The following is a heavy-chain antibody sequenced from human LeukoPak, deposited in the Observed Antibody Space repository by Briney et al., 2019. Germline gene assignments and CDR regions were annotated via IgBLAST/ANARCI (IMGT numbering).Heavy chain of an antibody. J-gene: IGHJ4*02. CDR3: AKHVFGVVILFDY. CDR1: GFTFSSYA. D-gene: IGHD3-3*01. CDR2: ISGSGGST. Sequence: TGGSLRLSCAASGFTFSSYAMSWVRQAPGKGLEWVLAISGSGGSTYYADSVKGRFTISRDNSKNTLYLQMNSLRAEDTAVYYCAKHVFGVVILFDYWGQGTLVTVSS. V-gene: IGHV3-23*01.